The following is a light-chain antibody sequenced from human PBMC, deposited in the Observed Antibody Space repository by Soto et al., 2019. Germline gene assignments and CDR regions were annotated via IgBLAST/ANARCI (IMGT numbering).Light chain of an antibody. Sequence: QSALTQPASVSGSPGQSITISCTGTSSDVGGYDYVSWYQLHPGKAPKLMIFEVSNRPSGVSYRFSGSKSGNTASLTISGLQAEDEADYYCSSYAGNNYFVFGSGTKVTVL. J-gene: IGLJ1*01. CDR1: SSDVGGYDY. CDR3: SSYAGNNYFV. V-gene: IGLV2-14*01. CDR2: EVS.